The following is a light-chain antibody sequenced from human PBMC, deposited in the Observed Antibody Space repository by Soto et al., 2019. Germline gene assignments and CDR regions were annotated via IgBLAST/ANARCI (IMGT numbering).Light chain of an antibody. J-gene: IGLJ1*01. Sequence: QSVLTQPASVSGSPGQSITISCTGTNSDVGGYNYVSWYQQHPGKAPELMIYEVSHRPSGVSNRFSGSKSDKTASLTISGLQAEDEADYYCSSYTSISTLYVFGTGTKSPS. CDR2: EVS. CDR1: NSDVGGYNY. CDR3: SSYTSISTLYV. V-gene: IGLV2-14*01.